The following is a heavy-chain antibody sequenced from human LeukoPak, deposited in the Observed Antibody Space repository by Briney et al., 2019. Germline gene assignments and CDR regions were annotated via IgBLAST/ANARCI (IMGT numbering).Heavy chain of an antibody. Sequence: GGSLRLSCAASGSTFSNYWMHWVRQAPGRGLVWVSRVNYDGSATNYAGSVKGRFTISRDNAKNSLYLQMNSLRAEDTAIYYCARTWGSGSYYDYWGQGTLVTVSS. CDR3: ARTWGSGSYYDY. D-gene: IGHD3-10*01. V-gene: IGHV3-74*01. J-gene: IGHJ4*02. CDR1: GSTFSNYW. CDR2: VNYDGSAT.